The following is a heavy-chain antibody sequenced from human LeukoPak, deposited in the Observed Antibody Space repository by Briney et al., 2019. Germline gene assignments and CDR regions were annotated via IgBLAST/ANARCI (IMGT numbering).Heavy chain of an antibody. CDR3: TRDYRGKDV. V-gene: IGHV3-7*01. CDR2: IKQDGSDK. D-gene: IGHD3-16*02. Sequence: PGGSLRLSCAASGFTFSAYWMSWVHQAPGKGLEWVANIKQDGSDKFYADSMKGRFTISRDNAKNSVYLQMDSLRVEDTAVYYCTRDYRGKDVWGRGTTVTVSS. J-gene: IGHJ6*02. CDR1: GFTFSAYW.